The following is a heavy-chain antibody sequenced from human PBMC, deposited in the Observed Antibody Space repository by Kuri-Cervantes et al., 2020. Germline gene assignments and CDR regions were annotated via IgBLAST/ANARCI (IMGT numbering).Heavy chain of an antibody. CDR2: INPNSGGT. V-gene: IGHV1-2*04. D-gene: IGHD3-3*01. CDR3: AGGTSFRSPGVDH. CDR1: GYTFTGYY. J-gene: IGHJ5*02. Sequence: ASVKVSCKASGYTFTGYYIHWVRQAPGQGLEWMGWINPNSGGTNYAQKFQGWVTMTRDRSASTVYMEMRSLRSEDTAVYYCAGGTSFRSPGVDHWGQGTLVTVSS.